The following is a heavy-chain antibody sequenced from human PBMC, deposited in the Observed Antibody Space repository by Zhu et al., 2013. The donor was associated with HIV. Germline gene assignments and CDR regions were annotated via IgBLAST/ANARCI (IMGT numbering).Heavy chain of an antibody. CDR3: ARVLWDAFDI. CDR1: GGSFSGYY. Sequence: QVQLQQWGAGLLKPSETLSLTCAVYGGSFSGYYWSWIRQPPGKGLEWIGEINHSGSTNYNPSLKSRVTISVDTSKNQSSLKLSSVTAADTAVYYCARVLWDAFDIWGQGTMVTVSS. V-gene: IGHV4-34*01. J-gene: IGHJ3*02. CDR2: INHSGST. D-gene: IGHD3-10*01.